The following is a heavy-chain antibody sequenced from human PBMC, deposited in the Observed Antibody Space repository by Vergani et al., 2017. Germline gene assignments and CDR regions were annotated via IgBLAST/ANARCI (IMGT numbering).Heavy chain of an antibody. V-gene: IGHV3-23*04. CDR3: AKDRVPAPIFDY. CDR2: ISGSGGST. J-gene: IGHJ4*02. D-gene: IGHD6-6*01. CDR1: GFTFSSYA. Sequence: VQLVESGGGVVQPGRSLRLSCAASGFTFSSYAMSWVRQAPGKGLEWVSAISGSGGSTYYADSVKGRFTISRDNSKNTLYLQMNSLRAEDTAVYYCAKDRVPAPIFDYWGQGTLVTVSS.